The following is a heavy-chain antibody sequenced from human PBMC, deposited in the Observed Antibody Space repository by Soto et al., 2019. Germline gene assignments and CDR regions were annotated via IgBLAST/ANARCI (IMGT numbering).Heavy chain of an antibody. Sequence: VETGGDLIQPGGSLRLSCAASGFTVSSDSMTWVRQAPGKGLEWISIIYSDNNTDYADSVKGRFSISRDTSKNILYLQMNSLRAEDTAEYYCARHYSAMGVWGQGTTVTVSS. V-gene: IGHV3-53*02. CDR2: IYSDNNT. J-gene: IGHJ6*02. CDR1: GFTVSSDS. CDR3: ARHYSAMGV.